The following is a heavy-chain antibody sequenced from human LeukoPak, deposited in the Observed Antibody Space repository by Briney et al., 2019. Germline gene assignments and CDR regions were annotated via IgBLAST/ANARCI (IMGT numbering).Heavy chain of an antibody. CDR1: GSIFTSYW. J-gene: IGHJ4*02. Sequence: GESLQISCQGSGSIFTSYWIGWGRPVPGKGLEWMGIIYPGDSDTKYSPSFQGQVTISADKSISTAYLQWSSLKASDTAMYYCARHYCSSTSCYGPLGAPFDYWGQGTLVTVSS. D-gene: IGHD2-2*01. CDR2: IYPGDSDT. V-gene: IGHV5-51*01. CDR3: ARHYCSSTSCYGPLGAPFDY.